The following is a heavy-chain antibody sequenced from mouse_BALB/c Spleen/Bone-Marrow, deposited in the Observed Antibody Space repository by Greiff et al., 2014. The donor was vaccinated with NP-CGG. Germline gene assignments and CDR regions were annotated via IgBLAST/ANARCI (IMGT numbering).Heavy chain of an antibody. J-gene: IGHJ1*01. V-gene: IGHV2-6-5*01. CDR2: IWGGGST. CDR3: AKRGGLGPYWYFDV. Sequence: VQLVESGPGLVAPSQSLSIACTVSGFSLTDYGVSWIRQPPGKGLEWLGVIWGGGSTYYNSALKSRLSISKDNSKSQVFLKMNSLQTDDTAMYYCAKRGGLGPYWYFDVWGAGTTVTVSS. D-gene: IGHD4-1*01. CDR1: GFSLTDYG.